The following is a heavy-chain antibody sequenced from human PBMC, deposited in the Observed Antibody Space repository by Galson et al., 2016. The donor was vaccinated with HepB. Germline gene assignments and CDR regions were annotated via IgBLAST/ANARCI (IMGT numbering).Heavy chain of an antibody. Sequence: LSLTCAVSGGSISSTNWWSWVRQPPGKGLEWIGEIYHTGSTNYNPSLKSRVTISVDKSKNQFSLALRSVTAADTAGYYCVANGYYSLEYWGQGTLVSVSS. CDR1: GGSISSTNW. V-gene: IGHV4-4*02. CDR2: IYHTGST. CDR3: VANGYYSLEY. J-gene: IGHJ4*02. D-gene: IGHD3-22*01.